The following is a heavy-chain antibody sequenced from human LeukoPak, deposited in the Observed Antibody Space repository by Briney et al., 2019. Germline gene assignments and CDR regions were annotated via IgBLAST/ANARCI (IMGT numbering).Heavy chain of an antibody. CDR1: GFTFSSYG. J-gene: IGHJ4*02. Sequence: AGGSLRLSCAASGFTFSSYGMHWVRQAPGKGLEWVAFIRYDGSNKYYADSVKGRFTISRDNSKNTLYLQMNSLRAEDTAVYYCAKVRWGSDNALDSWGQGTLVTGSS. CDR2: IRYDGSNK. D-gene: IGHD3-16*01. V-gene: IGHV3-30*02. CDR3: AKVRWGSDNALDS.